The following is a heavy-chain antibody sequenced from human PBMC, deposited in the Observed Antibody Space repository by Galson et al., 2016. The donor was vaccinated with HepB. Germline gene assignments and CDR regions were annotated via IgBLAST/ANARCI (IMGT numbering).Heavy chain of an antibody. CDR2: ISHSGSA. Sequence: TLSLTCSVSGVSIRNSGRYWTWVRQHPGQGLEWIGYISHSGSAYYNLSLRSRLTISVDTSENQFSLKLSSVTAADTAMYYCATSWYYDSRSGHSHEGWFDPWGQGILVTVSS. CDR1: GVSIRNSGRY. J-gene: IGHJ5*02. D-gene: IGHD3-3*01. CDR3: ATSWYYDSRSGHSHEGWFDP. V-gene: IGHV4-31*03.